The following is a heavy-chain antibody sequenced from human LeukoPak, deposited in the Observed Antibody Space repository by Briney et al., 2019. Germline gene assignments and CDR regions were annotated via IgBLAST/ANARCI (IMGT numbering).Heavy chain of an antibody. CDR1: GFTFSSYS. V-gene: IGHV3-21*01. D-gene: IGHD3-22*01. Sequence: GGSLRLSCAASGFTFSSYSMNWVRQAPGKGLEWVSSISSSSSHIYYADSVKGRFTISRDNAKNSLYLQMNSLRAEDTAVYYCARASSGYYSWFDYWGQGTLVTVSS. J-gene: IGHJ4*02. CDR2: ISSSSSHI. CDR3: ARASSGYYSWFDY.